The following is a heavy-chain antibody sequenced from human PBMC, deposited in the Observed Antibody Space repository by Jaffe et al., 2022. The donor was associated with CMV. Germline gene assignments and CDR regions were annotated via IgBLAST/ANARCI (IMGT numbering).Heavy chain of an antibody. D-gene: IGHD2-2*01. CDR1: GGSISSYY. J-gene: IGHJ4*02. CDR3: ARHRVPAAQFDY. CDR2: IYYSGST. V-gene: IGHV4-59*08. Sequence: QVQLQESGPGLVKPSETLSLTCTVSGGSISSYYWSWIRQPPGKGLEWIGYIYYSGSTNYNPSLKSRVTISVDTSKNQFSLKLSSVTAADTAVYYCARHRVPAAQFDYWGQGTLVTVSS.